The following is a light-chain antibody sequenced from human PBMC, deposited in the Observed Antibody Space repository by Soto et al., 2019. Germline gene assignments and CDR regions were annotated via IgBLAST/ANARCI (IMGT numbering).Light chain of an antibody. CDR2: DAS. V-gene: IGKV3D-20*01. CDR1: QSVSSRY. CDR3: QKYGSSPIT. Sequence: ELVLTQSPATLSFSPGERATLSCGASQSVSSRYLAWYQQRPGLAPRLLIYDASKRATGIPDKFSGSGSETALTLTISILETEDFAMYYCQKYGSSPITFGHGTRLEIK. J-gene: IGKJ5*01.